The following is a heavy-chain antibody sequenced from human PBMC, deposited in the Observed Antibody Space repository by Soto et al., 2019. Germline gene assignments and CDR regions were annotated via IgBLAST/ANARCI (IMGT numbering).Heavy chain of an antibody. D-gene: IGHD3-10*01. CDR2: IYYSGST. V-gene: IGHV4-59*08. J-gene: IGHJ6*02. CDR3: ARLVGWFGEEAAYGMDV. Sequence: SETLSLTCTVSGGSISSYYWSWIRQPPGKGLEWIGYIYYSGSTNYNPSLKSRVTISVDTSKNQFSLKLSSVTAADTAVYYCARLVGWFGEEAAYGMDVWGQGTTVTVSS. CDR1: GGSISSYY.